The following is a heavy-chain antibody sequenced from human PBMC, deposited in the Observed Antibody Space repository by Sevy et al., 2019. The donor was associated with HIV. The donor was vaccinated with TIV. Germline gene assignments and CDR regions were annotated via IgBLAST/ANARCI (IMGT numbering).Heavy chain of an antibody. Sequence: GGSLKISCKGSGYRFTSYWIAWVRQMPGKGLEWMGIIYPGDSDIRYSPSLQGQVTISVDKSISTVYFQWSSLEASDTAMDFCAGRVYDSSGYPQYYFDYWGQGTLVTVSS. D-gene: IGHD3-22*01. V-gene: IGHV5-51*01. CDR2: IYPGDSDI. CDR3: AGRVYDSSGYPQYYFDY. J-gene: IGHJ4*02. CDR1: GYRFTSYW.